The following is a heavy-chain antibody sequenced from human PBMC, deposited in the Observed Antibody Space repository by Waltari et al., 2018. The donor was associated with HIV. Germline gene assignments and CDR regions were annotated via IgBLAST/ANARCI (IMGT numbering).Heavy chain of an antibody. D-gene: IGHD6-19*01. CDR1: GGSFSNYW. CDR3: ARHRFVRGNSAWYFLY. CDR2: INHSGTT. V-gene: IGHV4-34*02. Sequence: QVQLQQWGAGLLKPSETLSLTCAVYGGSFSNYWWTWIRQTPGKGLEWSGEINHSGTTDYNPSLRSRLTMSIDTSKNQFSLKLSSVTAADAGFYYCARHRFVRGNSAWYFLYWGQGTHVTVSS. J-gene: IGHJ4*02.